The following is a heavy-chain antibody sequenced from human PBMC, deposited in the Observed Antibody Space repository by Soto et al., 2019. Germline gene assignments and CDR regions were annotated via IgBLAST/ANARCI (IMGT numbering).Heavy chain of an antibody. D-gene: IGHD2-2*02. J-gene: IGHJ4*02. Sequence: PGESLKISCKGSGYSFTNHWIGWVRQMPGKGLEWMGIIYPGDSNTRYSPSFQGQVTISADKSISTAYLQWSSLKASDTAMYYCARQGYCSSTACYTVDYWGQGTLVTVSS. V-gene: IGHV5-51*01. CDR3: ARQGYCSSTACYTVDY. CDR2: IYPGDSNT. CDR1: GYSFTNHW.